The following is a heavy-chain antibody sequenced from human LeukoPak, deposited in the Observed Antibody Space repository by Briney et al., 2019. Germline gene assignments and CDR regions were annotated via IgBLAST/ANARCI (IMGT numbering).Heavy chain of an antibody. D-gene: IGHD6-19*01. CDR3: ARDRGSSGWPQDFDY. V-gene: IGHV4-39*07. Sequence: SETLSLTCTVSGGFIGSSTYYWGWIRQPPGKGLEWIGSIYYSGSTYYNPSLKSRVTISIDMSKNQFSLKLSSVTAADTAVYYCARDRGSSGWPQDFDYWGQGTLVTVSS. CDR1: GGFIGSSTYY. J-gene: IGHJ4*02. CDR2: IYYSGST.